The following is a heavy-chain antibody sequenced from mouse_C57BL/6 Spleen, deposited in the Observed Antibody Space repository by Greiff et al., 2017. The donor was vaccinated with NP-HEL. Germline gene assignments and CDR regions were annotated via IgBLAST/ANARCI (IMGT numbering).Heavy chain of an antibody. CDR3: ARRGSNYGYFDV. V-gene: IGHV1-82*01. Sequence: VKLQESGPELVKPGASVKISCKASGYAFSSSWMNWVKQRPGKGLEWIGRIYPGDGDTNYNGKFKGKATLTADKSSSTAYMQLSSLTSEDSAVYFCARRGSNYGYFDVWGTGTTVTVSS. J-gene: IGHJ1*03. CDR1: GYAFSSSW. CDR2: IYPGDGDT. D-gene: IGHD2-5*01.